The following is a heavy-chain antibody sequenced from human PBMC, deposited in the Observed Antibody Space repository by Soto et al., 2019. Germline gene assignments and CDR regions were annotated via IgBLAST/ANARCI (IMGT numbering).Heavy chain of an antibody. D-gene: IGHD3-9*01. Sequence: MSSETLSLTFAVSGGSISSGGYSWSWIRQPPGKGLEWIGYIYHSGSTHYNPSLKSRVTISVDTSKNQFSLKLSSVTAADTAVYYCARWAPYYDILTGFASRHLFAYSGQGTLVTVYS. V-gene: IGHV4-30-2*01. J-gene: IGHJ4*02. CDR1: GGSISSGGYS. CDR2: IYHSGST. CDR3: ARWAPYYDILTGFASRHLFAY.